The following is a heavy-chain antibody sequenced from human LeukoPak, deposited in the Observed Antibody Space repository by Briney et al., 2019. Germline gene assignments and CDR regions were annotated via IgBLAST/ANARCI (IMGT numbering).Heavy chain of an antibody. J-gene: IGHJ4*02. CDR2: ISSSSSYI. CDR1: GFTFSSYS. V-gene: IGHV3-21*01. D-gene: IGHD6-19*01. CDR3: ARDGAVAGTPPVGFDY. Sequence: GGSLRLSCAASGFTFSSYSMNWVRQAPGKGLEWVSSISSSSSYIYYADSVKGRFTISRDNAKNSLYLQMNSLRAEDTAVYYCARDGAVAGTPPVGFDYWGQGTLVTVSS.